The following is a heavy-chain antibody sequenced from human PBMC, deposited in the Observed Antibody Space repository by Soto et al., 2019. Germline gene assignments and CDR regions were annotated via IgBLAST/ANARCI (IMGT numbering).Heavy chain of an antibody. CDR3: AKDSGITGALHH. CDR2: IYYSGST. V-gene: IGHV4-59*01. CDR1: GDSMSSFY. D-gene: IGHD1-20*01. J-gene: IGHJ5*02. Sequence: RSLTCTVSGDSMSSFYWSWIRQSPGKGLEWIGYIYYSGSTNYNPSLKSRVTISIDTSKNQFSLKLTSVTAADTAVYYCAKDSGITGALHHWGQGTLVTVSS.